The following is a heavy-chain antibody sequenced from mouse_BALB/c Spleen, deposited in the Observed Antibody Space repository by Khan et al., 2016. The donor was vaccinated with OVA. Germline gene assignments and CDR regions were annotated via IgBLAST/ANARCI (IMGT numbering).Heavy chain of an antibody. Sequence: VQLQESGPGLVKPSQSLSLTCTVTGYSITSDYAWNRIRQFPGNKLEWMGYISYSGRTNYNPSLKSRISITRDTSKNQFFLQLNSVTTEDTATYYCARDGSRYNYAMDYWGQGTSVTVSS. J-gene: IGHJ4*01. D-gene: IGHD2-3*01. CDR2: ISYSGRT. CDR3: ARDGSRYNYAMDY. V-gene: IGHV3-2*02. CDR1: GYSITSDYA.